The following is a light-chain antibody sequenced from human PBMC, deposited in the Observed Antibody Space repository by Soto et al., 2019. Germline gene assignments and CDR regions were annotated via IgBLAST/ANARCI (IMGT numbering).Light chain of an antibody. CDR3: SSYRSSSTYVV. V-gene: IGLV2-14*01. CDR2: DVS. CDR1: SSDVGGYNY. J-gene: IGLJ2*01. Sequence: QSALTQPASVSGSPGQAITISCTGTSSDVGGYNYVSWYQQHPGKAPKLMIYDVSNRPSGVSNRFSGSKSGNTASLTISGLQAEDVADYYCSSYRSSSTYVVFGGGTKLTVL.